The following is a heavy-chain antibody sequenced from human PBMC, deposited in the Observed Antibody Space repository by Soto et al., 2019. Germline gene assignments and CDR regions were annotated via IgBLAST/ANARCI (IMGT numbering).Heavy chain of an antibody. CDR2: IYYSGST. J-gene: IGHJ4*01. V-gene: IGHV4-31*03. D-gene: IGHD5-18*01. Sequence: SETLSLTCTVSGGSISSGGYYWSWIRQHPGKGLEWIGYIYYSGSTYYNPSLKSRVTISVETSKNQFYLKLSYVTAADTAVYYCVRSRYRYGPNPLLYWAHGTLVTV. CDR3: VRSRYRYGPNPLLY. CDR1: GGSISSGGYY.